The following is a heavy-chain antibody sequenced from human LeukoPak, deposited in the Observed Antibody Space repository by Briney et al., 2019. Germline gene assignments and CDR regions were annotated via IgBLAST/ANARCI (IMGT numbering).Heavy chain of an antibody. V-gene: IGHV6-1*01. J-gene: IGHJ4*02. CDR3: ATGYPQAPFSFDY. CDR1: GDSVSSNSAA. CDR2: TYYRSKWYN. Sequence: SQTLPLTCAISGDSVSSNSAAWNWLRQSPSRGLEWLGRTYYRSKWYNDYAVSVKSRITINPDTSKNQFSLQLNSVTPEDTAVYYCATGYPQAPFSFDYWGQGTLVTVSS. D-gene: IGHD3-9*01.